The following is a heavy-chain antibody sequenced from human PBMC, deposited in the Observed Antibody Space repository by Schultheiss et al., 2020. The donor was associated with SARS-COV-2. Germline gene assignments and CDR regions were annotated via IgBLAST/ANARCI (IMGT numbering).Heavy chain of an antibody. V-gene: IGHV3-7*03. J-gene: IGHJ5*02. CDR1: GFTFSSHW. CDR2: IKQDGSEK. CDR3: ARNGNTYYYDSSGYYWRGTADNWFDP. Sequence: GGSLRLSCAASGFTFSSHWMSWVRQAPGKGLEWVANIKQDGSEKYYVDSVKGRFTNSRDNSKNTLSLQMNSLRAEDTAVYYCARNGNTYYYDSSGYYWRGTADNWFDPWGQGTLVTVSS. D-gene: IGHD3-22*01.